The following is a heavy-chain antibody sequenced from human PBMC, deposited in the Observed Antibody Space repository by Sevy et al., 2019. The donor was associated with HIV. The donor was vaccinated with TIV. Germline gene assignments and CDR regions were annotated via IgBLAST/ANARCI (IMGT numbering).Heavy chain of an antibody. CDR1: GGSITSLY. J-gene: IGHJ4*02. Sequence: SETLSLTCTVSGGSITSLYWNWIRQPPGKGLEWIANIYYNGHINYNPSLKSRATLSLATSTNQFSLRLSSVTAADTAMYYCAGENAWGRGYSWGQGTLVTVSS. V-gene: IGHV4-59*08. D-gene: IGHD1-26*01. CDR2: IYYNGHI. CDR3: AGENAWGRGYS.